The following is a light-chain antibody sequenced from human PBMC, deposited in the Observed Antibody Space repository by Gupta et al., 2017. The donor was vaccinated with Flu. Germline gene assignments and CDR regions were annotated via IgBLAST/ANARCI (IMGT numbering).Light chain of an antibody. V-gene: IGKV1-33*01. J-gene: IGKJ5*01. CDR1: QDITNY. CDR2: DAS. Sequence: IRLTQSPSSLSASVGDRVTITCQASQDITNYLNWYQQKPGKAPKLLIYDASNVETGGPSRFSGGGSGTDFTFTISNLQSEDFATYYCQQYASLPITFGQGTRL. CDR3: QQYASLPIT.